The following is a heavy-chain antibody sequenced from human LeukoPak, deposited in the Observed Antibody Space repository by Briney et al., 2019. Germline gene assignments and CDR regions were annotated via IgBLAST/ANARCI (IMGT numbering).Heavy chain of an antibody. CDR1: GFTFSNYV. J-gene: IGHJ4*02. Sequence: GGSLRLSCVASGFTFSNYVMSWVRQAPGQGLQWVSAISDNGGTTYYADSVKGRFTISRDNAENTLYLQMNSLRVEDTAVYYCVRSAFHAGSGNYYDYWGQGTLVTVSS. CDR3: VRSAFHAGSGNYYDY. V-gene: IGHV3-23*01. CDR2: ISDNGGTT. D-gene: IGHD3-22*01.